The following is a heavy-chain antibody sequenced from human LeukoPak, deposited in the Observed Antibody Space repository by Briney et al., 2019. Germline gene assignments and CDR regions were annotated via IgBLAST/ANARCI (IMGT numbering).Heavy chain of an antibody. CDR2: INPSGGST. D-gene: IGHD6-13*01. Sequence: GASVKVSCTASGYTFTGYYMHWVRQAPGQGLEWMGIINPSGGSTSYTQKFQGRVTMTRDTSTSTDYMELSSLRSEDTAVYYCARNRIAAAGTEFDYWGQGTLVTVSS. J-gene: IGHJ4*02. V-gene: IGHV1-46*01. CDR1: GYTFTGYY. CDR3: ARNRIAAAGTEFDY.